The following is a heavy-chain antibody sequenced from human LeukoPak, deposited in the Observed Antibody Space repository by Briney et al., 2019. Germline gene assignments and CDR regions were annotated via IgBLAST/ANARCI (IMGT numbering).Heavy chain of an antibody. Sequence: SVKVSCKASGYTFTSYGISWVRQAPGQGLEWMGGIIPIFGTANYAQKFQGRVTITADESTSTAYMELSSLRSEDTAVYYCASDVRSGGSCYTFWGRGTLVTVSS. J-gene: IGHJ4*02. CDR2: IIPIFGTA. CDR3: ASDVRSGGSCYTF. D-gene: IGHD2-15*01. CDR1: GYTFTSYG. V-gene: IGHV1-69*13.